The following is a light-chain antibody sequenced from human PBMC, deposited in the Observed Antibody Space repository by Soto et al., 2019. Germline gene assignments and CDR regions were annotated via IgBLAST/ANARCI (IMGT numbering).Light chain of an antibody. V-gene: IGKV1-5*03. CDR2: KAS. J-gene: IGKJ1*01. Sequence: DIQITHSPSTLSASVGDRVTITCRASQSISSWLAWYQQKPGKAPKLLIYKASSLESGVPSRFSGSGSGTEFTLTISSLQPDDFATYYCQQYNSYSSFGQGIKVDIK. CDR1: QSISSW. CDR3: QQYNSYSS.